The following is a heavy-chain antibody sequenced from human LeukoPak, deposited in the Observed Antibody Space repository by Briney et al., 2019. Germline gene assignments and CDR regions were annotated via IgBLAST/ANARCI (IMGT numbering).Heavy chain of an antibody. CDR3: ARGGGYYAIDY. J-gene: IGHJ4*02. V-gene: IGHV3-53*01. CDR2: LYSDDTT. D-gene: IGHD1-26*01. Sequence: GGSLRLSCAASGFIVNSNYMNWVRQAPGKGLEWVSVLYSDDTTYYADSVKGRFTISRDNSKNTLYLQMNNLRAEDTAVYYCARGGGYYAIDYRGQGTLVTVSS. CDR1: GFIVNSNY.